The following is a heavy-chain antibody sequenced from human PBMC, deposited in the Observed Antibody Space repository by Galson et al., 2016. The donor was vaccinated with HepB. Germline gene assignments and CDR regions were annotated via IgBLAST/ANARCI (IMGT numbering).Heavy chain of an antibody. J-gene: IGHJ4*02. V-gene: IGHV4-61*01. CDR1: DDSVSGGKYY. D-gene: IGHD2/OR15-2a*01. CDR3: ARSSGNSEYHRIV. Sequence: ETLSLTCTVSDDSVSGGKYYWTWIRQPPGKGLEWIAYISYSGNTNSNPSLKSRVTLSIDRSKSQFSPKLSSVTAADTALYYCARSSGNSEYHRIVWGQGTLVTVSS. CDR2: ISYSGNT.